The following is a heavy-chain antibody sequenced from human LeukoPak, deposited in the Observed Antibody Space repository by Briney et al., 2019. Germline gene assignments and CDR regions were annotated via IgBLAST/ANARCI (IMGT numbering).Heavy chain of an antibody. D-gene: IGHD3-3*01. Sequence: GGSLRLSCAASGFTFSSYAMSSVRQAPGKWPEWVSAISGSGGSTYFADSVKGQFTISRDNYKDTLYLQMNSLRAEDTAVYYCAKDRGIFGVVIMTFDYWGQGTLVTVSS. J-gene: IGHJ4*02. CDR2: ISGSGGST. CDR1: GFTFSSYA. CDR3: AKDRGIFGVVIMTFDY. V-gene: IGHV3-23*01.